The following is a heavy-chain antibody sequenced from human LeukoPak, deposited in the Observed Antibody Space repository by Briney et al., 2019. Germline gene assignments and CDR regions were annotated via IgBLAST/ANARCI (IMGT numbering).Heavy chain of an antibody. D-gene: IGHD2-21*02. V-gene: IGHV4-34*01. J-gene: IGHJ4*02. CDR1: GGSFSPYY. Sequence: SETLSPTCAVYGGSFSPYYWSWIRQPPGKGLEWIGEINHSGGTNYNPSLKSRVTISVDTSKNQFSLRLSSVTAADTAVYYCARGGFYCGGDCYVDYWGQGTLVTVSS. CDR2: INHSGGT. CDR3: ARGGFYCGGDCYVDY.